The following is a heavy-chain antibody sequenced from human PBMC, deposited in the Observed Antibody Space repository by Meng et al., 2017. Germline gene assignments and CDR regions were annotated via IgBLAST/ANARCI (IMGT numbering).Heavy chain of an antibody. CDR1: GGSFSGYY. J-gene: IGHJ4*02. CDR3: ARGRRFLEWFDY. V-gene: IGHV4-34*01. D-gene: IGHD3-3*01. Sequence: QGQLQQCGAGLLKPSETLSLTCAVYGGSFSGYYWSWIRQPPGKGLEWIGEINHSGSTNYNPSLKSRVTISVDTSKNQFSLKLSSVTAADTAVYYCARGRRFLEWFDYWGQGTLVTVSS. CDR2: INHSGST.